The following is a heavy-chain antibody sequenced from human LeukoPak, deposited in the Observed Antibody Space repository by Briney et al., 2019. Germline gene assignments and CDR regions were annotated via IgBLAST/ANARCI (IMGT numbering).Heavy chain of an antibody. D-gene: IGHD2-21*02. Sequence: PGGSLRLSCAASGFTFRNYWMTWVRQAPGKGLEWVASIMQGGSEKYYVDSVKGRFTISRDNAKNSLYLQMNSLRTEDTAVFYCARSGGDWDFDYWGQGILVTVSS. CDR1: GFTFRNYW. J-gene: IGHJ4*02. CDR2: IMQGGSEK. CDR3: ARSGGDWDFDY. V-gene: IGHV3-7*01.